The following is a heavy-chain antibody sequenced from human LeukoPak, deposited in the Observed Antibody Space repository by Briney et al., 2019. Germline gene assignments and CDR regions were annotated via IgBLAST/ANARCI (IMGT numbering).Heavy chain of an antibody. Sequence: ASVKVSCKASGYTFTSYDINWVRQATGQGLEWMGWMNPNSGNTGYAQKFQGRVTITRNTSISTAYMELSSLRAEDTAVYYCARGTGQWLVRVPDYWGQGTQVTVST. V-gene: IGHV1-8*03. CDR2: MNPNSGNT. CDR1: GYTFTSYD. CDR3: ARGTGQWLVRVPDY. J-gene: IGHJ4*02. D-gene: IGHD6-19*01.